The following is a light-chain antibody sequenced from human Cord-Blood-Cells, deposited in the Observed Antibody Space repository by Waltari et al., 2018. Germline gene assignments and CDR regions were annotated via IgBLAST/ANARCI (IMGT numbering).Light chain of an antibody. V-gene: IGKV4-1*01. J-gene: IGKJ1*01. Sequence: DIVMTQSPDSLAVSLGERDTINCKSSQSVLYSSNNKNYLAWYQQKPGQPPKLLIYWASTRESGVPDRFSGSGSGTDFTLTISSLQAEDVAVYYCQQYYSTPRTFGQRTKVEIK. CDR2: WAS. CDR3: QQYYSTPRT. CDR1: QSVLYSSNNKNY.